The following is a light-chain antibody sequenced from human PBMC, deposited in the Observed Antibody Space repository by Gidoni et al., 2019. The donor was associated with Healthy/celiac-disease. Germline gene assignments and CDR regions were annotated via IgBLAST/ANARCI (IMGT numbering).Light chain of an antibody. Sequence: DSHMTQSPSSLSASVGDRVTITCRASQGISSYLNWYQQKPGKAPKLLIYDASSLQSGVPSRFSGSGSGTDYTLTISSLQPEDFATYYCQQYYNPPLTFGPGTKVEIK. CDR2: DAS. CDR3: QQYYNPPLT. J-gene: IGKJ1*01. V-gene: IGKV1-39*01. CDR1: QGISSY.